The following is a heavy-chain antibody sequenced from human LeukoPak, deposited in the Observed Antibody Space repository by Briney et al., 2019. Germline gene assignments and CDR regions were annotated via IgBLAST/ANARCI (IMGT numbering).Heavy chain of an antibody. CDR1: GGSISTSSYY. CDR2: IYYNGST. J-gene: IGHJ4*02. D-gene: IGHD2-2*02. CDR3: ARRPRYCSSTSCYTVDY. Sequence: SETLSLTCTVSGGSISTSSYYWGWIRQPPGKGLQWIGSIYYNGSTYYNPSLKSRVIISVDTSKNQFSLKLSSVTAADTAVYYCARRPRYCSSTSCYTVDYWGQGTLVTVSS. V-gene: IGHV4-39*01.